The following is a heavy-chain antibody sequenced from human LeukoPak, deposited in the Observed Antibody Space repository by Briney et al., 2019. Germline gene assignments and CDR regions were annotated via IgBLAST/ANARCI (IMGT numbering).Heavy chain of an antibody. CDR1: GFTFSSYT. J-gene: IGHJ4*02. D-gene: IGHD4-17*01. V-gene: IGHV3-48*04. CDR3: ARERGYYGDYYSDY. CDR2: ISSGSSAI. Sequence: GGSLRLSCAASGFTFSSYTVNWVRQAPGKGLEWVSYISSGSSAIYYADSVKGRFTISRDNAKNSLYLQMNSLRAEDTAVYYCARERGYYGDYYSDYWGQGTLVTVSS.